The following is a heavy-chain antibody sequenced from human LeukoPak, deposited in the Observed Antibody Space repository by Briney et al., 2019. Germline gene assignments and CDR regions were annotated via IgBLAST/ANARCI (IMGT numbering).Heavy chain of an antibody. CDR3: ARDPTTYYYDSSGYQGAFDI. CDR1: GGSISSSNW. CDR2: IYHSGST. V-gene: IGHV4-4*02. Sequence: SETLSLTCAVSGGSISSSNWWSWVRQPPGKGLEWIGEIYHSGSTYYNPSLKSRVTISVDRSKNQFSLKLSSVTAADTAVYYCARDPTTYYYDSSGYQGAFDIWGQGTMVTVSS. D-gene: IGHD3-22*01. J-gene: IGHJ3*02.